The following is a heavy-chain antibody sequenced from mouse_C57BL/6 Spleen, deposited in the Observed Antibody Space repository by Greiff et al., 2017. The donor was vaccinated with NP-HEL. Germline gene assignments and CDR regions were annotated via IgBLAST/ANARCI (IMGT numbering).Heavy chain of an antibody. J-gene: IGHJ2*01. CDR2: IYPGSGST. Sequence: VQLQQPGAELVKPGASVKMSCKASGYTFTSYWITWVKQRPGQGLEWIGDIYPGSGSTNYNEKFKSKATLTVDTSSSTAYMQLSSLTSEDSAVYYCARCHYYGSSVVLYYFDYWGQGTTLTVSS. CDR1: GYTFTSYW. V-gene: IGHV1-55*01. CDR3: ARCHYYGSSVVLYYFDY. D-gene: IGHD1-1*01.